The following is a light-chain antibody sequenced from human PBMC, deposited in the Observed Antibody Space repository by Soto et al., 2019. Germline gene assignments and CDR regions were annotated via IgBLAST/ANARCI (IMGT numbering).Light chain of an antibody. V-gene: IGLV2-11*01. CDR1: RSDVGGYKY. J-gene: IGLJ2*01. CDR2: AVT. CDR3: CSFAGSETTI. Sequence: QSALTQPRSLSGPPGQSVTISCSGTRSDVGGYKYVSWYQQQQGKAPKLMIYAVTERPSGVPERFSGSKSGNTASLTISGLQAEDEADYYGCSFAGSETTIFGGGTKVTVL.